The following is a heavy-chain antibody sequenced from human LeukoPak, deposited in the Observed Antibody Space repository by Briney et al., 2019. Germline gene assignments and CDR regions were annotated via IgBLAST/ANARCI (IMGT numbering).Heavy chain of an antibody. CDR2: IYYSGNT. CDR1: GGSISSSDYY. Sequence: SETLSLSCTVSGGSISSSDYYWAWIRQPPGRSLEWIGSIYYSGNTHYNPSLKSRVTVSVDTSKNQFSLKLSSVTAADTAVYYCVRGSTLRHYQYWGQGTLVTVSS. V-gene: IGHV4-39*01. J-gene: IGHJ4*02. D-gene: IGHD3-16*01. CDR3: VRGSTLRHYQY.